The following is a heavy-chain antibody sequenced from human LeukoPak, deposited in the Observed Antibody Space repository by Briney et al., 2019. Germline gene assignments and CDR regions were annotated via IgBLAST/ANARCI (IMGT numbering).Heavy chain of an antibody. Sequence: GGSLRLSCAASGFTFSNAWMSWVRQAPGKGLEWVGRIKSKTDGGTTDYAAPVKGRFTISRDDSKNTLYLQMNSLRAEDTAVYYCASAAVVVAATLLPWGQGTLVTVSS. J-gene: IGHJ5*02. D-gene: IGHD2-15*01. CDR3: ASAAVVVAATLLP. CDR2: IKSKTDGGTT. V-gene: IGHV3-15*01. CDR1: GFTFSNAW.